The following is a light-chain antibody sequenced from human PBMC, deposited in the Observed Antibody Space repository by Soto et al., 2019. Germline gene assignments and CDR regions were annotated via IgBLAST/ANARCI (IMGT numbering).Light chain of an antibody. J-gene: IGKJ1*01. CDR3: QQYNNWPPWT. CDR2: GAS. Sequence: EIVMTQSPATLSVSPGERVTLSCRASQSVSSNLAWYQQKPGQAPRLLIYGASPRVTDIPARFSGSGSGTEFTLTISSLQSEDFAVYYCQQYNNWPPWTFGQGTKVEIK. V-gene: IGKV3-15*01. CDR1: QSVSSN.